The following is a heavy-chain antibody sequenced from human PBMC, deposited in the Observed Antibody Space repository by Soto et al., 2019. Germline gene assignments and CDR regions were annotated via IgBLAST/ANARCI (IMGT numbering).Heavy chain of an antibody. CDR1: GFTFSSYA. CDR2: ISYDGSNK. D-gene: IGHD6-13*01. Sequence: GGSLRLSCAACGFTFSSYAMHWVRQAPGKGLEWVAVISYDGSNKYYADSVKGRFTISRDNSKNTLYLQMNSLRAEDTAVYYCAREDSSSWFPASYYYYGMDVWGQGTTVTVSS. V-gene: IGHV3-30-3*01. J-gene: IGHJ6*02. CDR3: AREDSSSWFPASYYYYGMDV.